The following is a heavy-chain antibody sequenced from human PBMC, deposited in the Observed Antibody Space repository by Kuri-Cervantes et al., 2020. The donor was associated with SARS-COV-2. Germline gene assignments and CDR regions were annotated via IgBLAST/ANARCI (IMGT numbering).Heavy chain of an antibody. V-gene: IGHV4-59*12. CDR3: ARGVCSGGSCRLKGGPYYFDY. CDR2: IYYSGGT. CDR1: GGSISSYY. J-gene: IGHJ4*02. D-gene: IGHD2-15*01. Sequence: ESLKISWPVSGGSISSYYWSWIRQPPGKGLEWIGYIYYSGGTNYNPSLKSRVTISVDTSKNQFSLKLSSVTAADTAVYYCARGVCSGGSCRLKGGPYYFDYWGQGTLVTVSS.